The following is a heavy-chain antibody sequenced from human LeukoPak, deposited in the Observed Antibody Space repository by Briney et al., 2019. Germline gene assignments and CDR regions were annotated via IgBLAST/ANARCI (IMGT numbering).Heavy chain of an antibody. CDR3: ARAQVVAFDY. D-gene: IGHD2-15*01. CDR2: VSSDGSTP. Sequence: PGGSLRLSCAASGFTFNTYAMHWVRQAPGKGLEWVALVSSDGSTPYYPDSVKGRFIISRDNSKNTLYLQINSLRSEDMAMYYCARAQVVAFDYWGQGTLVTVSS. J-gene: IGHJ4*02. CDR1: GFTFNTYA. V-gene: IGHV3-30-3*01.